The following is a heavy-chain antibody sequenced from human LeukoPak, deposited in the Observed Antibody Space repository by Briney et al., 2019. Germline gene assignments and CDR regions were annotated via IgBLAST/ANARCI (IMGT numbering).Heavy chain of an antibody. CDR2: ISWNSASI. J-gene: IGHJ4*02. V-gene: IGHV3-9*03. D-gene: IGHD3-22*01. Sequence: GRSLRLSCAASGFTFGDYAMHWVRQAPGKGLEWVSGISWNSASIGYADSVRGRFTISRDNAKNSLYLQMNSLRAEDMALYHCAKDIDSSGYYRGGFDYWGQGTLVTVSS. CDR1: GFTFGDYA. CDR3: AKDIDSSGYYRGGFDY.